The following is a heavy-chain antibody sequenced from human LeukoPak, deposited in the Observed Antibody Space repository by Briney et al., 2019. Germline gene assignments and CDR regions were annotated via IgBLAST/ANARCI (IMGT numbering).Heavy chain of an antibody. J-gene: IGHJ4*02. CDR1: GGSINSYY. V-gene: IGHV4-4*07. CDR2: IYTSGST. Sequence: PSETLSLTCTVSGGSINSYYWSWIRQPAGKGLEWIGRIYTSGSTNYNPSLKSRVTMSVDTSKNQFSLKLSSVTAADTAVYYCAREFRYDSSGCWPDWGQGTLVTVSS. CDR3: AREFRYDSSGCWPD. D-gene: IGHD3-22*01.